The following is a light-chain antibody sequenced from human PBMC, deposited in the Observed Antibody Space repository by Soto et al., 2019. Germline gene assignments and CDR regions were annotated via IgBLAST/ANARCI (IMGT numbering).Light chain of an antibody. J-gene: IGLJ1*01. Sequence: QPVLTQPPSVSGAPGQRVTISCTGSSSNIGAGYDVHWYQQLPGTAPKLLIYANTNRPSGVPDRISGSKSGTSASLAITVLQADDEADYYCKSYDRSLTMRVFGTGTKPPVL. CDR3: KSYDRSLTMRV. V-gene: IGLV1-40*01. CDR1: SSNIGAGYD. CDR2: ANT.